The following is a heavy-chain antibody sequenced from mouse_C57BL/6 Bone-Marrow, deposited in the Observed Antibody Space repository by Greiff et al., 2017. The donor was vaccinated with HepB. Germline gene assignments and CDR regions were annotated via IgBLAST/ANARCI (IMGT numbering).Heavy chain of an antibody. CDR1: GFTFSSYA. J-gene: IGHJ2*01. CDR3: TRGILLRSFDY. D-gene: IGHD1-1*01. CDR2: ISSGGDYI. V-gene: IGHV5-9-1*02. Sequence: EVKVEESGEGLVKPGGSLKLSCAASGFTFSSYAMSWVRQTPEKRLEWVAYISSGGDYIYYADTVKGRFTISRDNARNTLYLQMSSLKSEDTAMYYCTRGILLRSFDYWGQGTTLTVSS.